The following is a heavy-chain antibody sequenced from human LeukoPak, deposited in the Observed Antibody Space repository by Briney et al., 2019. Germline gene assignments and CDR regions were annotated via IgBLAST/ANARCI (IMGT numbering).Heavy chain of an antibody. CDR3: ASSNRRYSVGATHVDY. CDR2: IYYSGST. J-gene: IGHJ4*02. D-gene: IGHD1-26*01. Sequence: PSETLSLTCTVSGGSISSSSYYWGWIRQPPGKGLEWIGSIYYSGSTYYNPSLKSRVTISVDTSKNPFSLKLSSVTAAATAVYYCASSNRRYSVGATHVDYWGQGTLVTVSS. V-gene: IGHV4-39*01. CDR1: GGSISSSSYY.